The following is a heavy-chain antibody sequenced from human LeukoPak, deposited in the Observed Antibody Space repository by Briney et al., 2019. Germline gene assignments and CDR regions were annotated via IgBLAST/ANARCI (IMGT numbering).Heavy chain of an antibody. J-gene: IGHJ5*02. V-gene: IGHV4-59*01. CDR3: ARASRVAVAGTSWFDP. CDR2: ISYSGST. D-gene: IGHD6-19*01. CDR1: GGSFSGYY. Sequence: SETLPLTCAVYGGSFSGYYWSWIRQPPGKGLEWIGYISYSGSTNYNPSLKSRVTISVDTSRNQFSLKLSSVTAADTAVYYCARASRVAVAGTSWFDPWGQGTLVTVSS.